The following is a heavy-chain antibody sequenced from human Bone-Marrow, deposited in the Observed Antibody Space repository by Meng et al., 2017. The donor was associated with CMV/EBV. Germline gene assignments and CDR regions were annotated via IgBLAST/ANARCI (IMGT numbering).Heavy chain of an antibody. CDR2: INPNSGGT. CDR1: FTGYY. Sequence: FTGYYMHWVRQAPGQGLEWMGWINPNSGGTNYAQKFQGRVTMTRDTSVSTSYMELSSLRSDDTAVYYCAREQYGSGSYYNVAPFYYWGQGTLVTVSS. J-gene: IGHJ4*02. D-gene: IGHD3-10*01. V-gene: IGHV1-2*02. CDR3: AREQYGSGSYYNVAPFYY.